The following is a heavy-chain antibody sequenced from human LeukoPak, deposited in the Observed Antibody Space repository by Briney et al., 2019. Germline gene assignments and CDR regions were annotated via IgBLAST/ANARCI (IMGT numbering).Heavy chain of an antibody. Sequence: GASVKVSCKASGYTFTGYYMHWVRQAPGQGLEWMGWINPNSGGTNYAQKFQGRVTMTRDTSINTAYMELSRLRSDDTAVYYCARGRRYSSSWYFDYWGQGTLVTVSS. CDR3: ARGRRYSSSWYFDY. CDR1: GYTFTGYY. D-gene: IGHD6-13*01. CDR2: INPNSGGT. J-gene: IGHJ4*02. V-gene: IGHV1-2*02.